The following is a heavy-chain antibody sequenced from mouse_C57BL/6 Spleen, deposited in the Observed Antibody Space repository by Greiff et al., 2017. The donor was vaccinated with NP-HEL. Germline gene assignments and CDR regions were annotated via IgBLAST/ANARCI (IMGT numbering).Heavy chain of an antibody. CDR3: ARSDYFYAMDY. J-gene: IGHJ4*01. Sequence: VKLQESGPGLVQPSQSLSITCTVSGFSLTSYGVHWVRQSPGKGLEWLGVIWSGGRTDDNAAFISRLSISKDNSKSQVFLKMNSLQADDTAIYYCARSDYFYAMDYWGQGTSVTVSS. CDR2: IWSGGRT. V-gene: IGHV2-2*01. D-gene: IGHD2-4*01. CDR1: GFSLTSYG.